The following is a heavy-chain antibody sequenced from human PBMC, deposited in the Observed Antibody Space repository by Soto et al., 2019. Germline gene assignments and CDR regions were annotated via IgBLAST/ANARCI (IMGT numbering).Heavy chain of an antibody. CDR2: INSNSGGA. J-gene: IGHJ3*01. Sequence: QAQLVQSGAEVKKPGASVKVSCKASGYTFSDYYIHWVRQAPGQGLECMAWINSNSGGADYARKFQGRVTLTRDTSISTAYMELTSLRSDDTAVYYCAGDHVGHMSSFDLWGQGTMVTVSS. V-gene: IGHV1-2*02. CDR3: AGDHVGHMSSFDL. CDR1: GYTFSDYY. D-gene: IGHD1-26*01.